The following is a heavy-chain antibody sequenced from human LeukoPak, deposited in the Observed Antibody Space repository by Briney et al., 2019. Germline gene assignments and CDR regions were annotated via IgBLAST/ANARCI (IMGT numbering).Heavy chain of an antibody. Sequence: SQTLSLTCTVSGGSISSGGYYWSWIRQHPGKGLEWIGYIYYSGSTYYNPSLKSRVTISVDTSKNQFSLKLSSVTAADTAVYYCAGEYSSSWQQAHYGMDVWGQGTTVTVSS. J-gene: IGHJ6*02. CDR2: IYYSGST. CDR1: GGSISSGGYY. D-gene: IGHD6-13*01. V-gene: IGHV4-31*03. CDR3: AGEYSSSWQQAHYGMDV.